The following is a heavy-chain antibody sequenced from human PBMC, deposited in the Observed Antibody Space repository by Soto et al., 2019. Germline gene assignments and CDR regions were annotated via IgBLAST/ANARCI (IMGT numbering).Heavy chain of an antibody. Sequence: GGSLRLSCAASGFSFSDHDMDWVRQGPGKGLEWVGRARNKARSYTTEYTASVKGRFTISRADSRTSLYLQMNSLKTEDTAVYYCARVGRSGFYIHDYWGQGTLVTVSS. D-gene: IGHD6-19*01. J-gene: IGHJ4*02. V-gene: IGHV3-72*01. CDR2: ARNKARSYTT. CDR3: ARVGRSGFYIHDY. CDR1: GFSFSDHD.